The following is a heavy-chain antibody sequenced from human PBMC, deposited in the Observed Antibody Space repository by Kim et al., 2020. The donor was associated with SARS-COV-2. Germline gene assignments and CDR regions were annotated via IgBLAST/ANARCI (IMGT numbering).Heavy chain of an antibody. J-gene: IGHJ6*03. CDR2: IYYSGST. V-gene: IGHV4-30-4*01. D-gene: IGHD3-3*01. CDR1: GGSISSGDYY. Sequence: SETLSLTCTVSGGSISSGDYYWSWIRQPPGKGLEWIGYIYYSGSTYYNPSLKSRVTISVDTSKNQFSLKLSSVTAADTAVYYCAREGRFLEGLLSHYYYYSMDVWGKGTTVTVPS. CDR3: AREGRFLEGLLSHYYYYSMDV.